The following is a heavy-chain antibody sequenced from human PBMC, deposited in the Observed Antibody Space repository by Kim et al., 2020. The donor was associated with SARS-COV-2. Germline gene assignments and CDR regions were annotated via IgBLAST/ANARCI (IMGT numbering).Heavy chain of an antibody. CDR2: INPSGGST. J-gene: IGHJ6*02. Sequence: ASVKVSCKASGYTFTSYYMHWVRQAPGQGLEWMGIINPSGGSTSYAQKFQGRVTMTRDTSTSTAYMELSSLRSEDTAVYYCARWAVTTQPNYGRDVWCQRTTVTVSS. D-gene: IGHD4-17*01. CDR1: GYTFTSYY. V-gene: IGHV1-46*01. CDR3: ARWAVTTQPNYGRDV.